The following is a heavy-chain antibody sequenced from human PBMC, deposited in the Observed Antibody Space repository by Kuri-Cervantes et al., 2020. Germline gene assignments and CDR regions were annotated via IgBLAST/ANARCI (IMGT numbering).Heavy chain of an antibody. J-gene: IGHJ4*02. CDR2: IYYSGST. Sequence: SETLSLTCTVSGGSISSSGYCWGWIRQPPGKGLEWIGNIYYSGSTYYNPSLKGRITMSVDTSKNQFSLKLSSVTAADTAVYYCARTSSVAGHFDYWGQGTLVTVSS. D-gene: IGHD6-19*01. V-gene: IGHV4-39*01. CDR3: ARTSSVAGHFDY. CDR1: GGSISSSGYC.